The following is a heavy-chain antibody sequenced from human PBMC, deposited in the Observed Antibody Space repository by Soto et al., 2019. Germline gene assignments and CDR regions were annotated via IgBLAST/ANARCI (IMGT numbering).Heavy chain of an antibody. Sequence: ASVKVSCKASGYTFTSYAMHWVRQAPGQRLEWMGWINAGNGNTKYSQKFQGRVTITRDTSASTAYMGLSSLRSEDTAVYYCARDPDYGGNSFSDYWGQGTLVTVSS. V-gene: IGHV1-3*01. CDR3: ARDPDYGGNSFSDY. J-gene: IGHJ4*02. CDR2: INAGNGNT. D-gene: IGHD4-17*01. CDR1: GYTFTSYA.